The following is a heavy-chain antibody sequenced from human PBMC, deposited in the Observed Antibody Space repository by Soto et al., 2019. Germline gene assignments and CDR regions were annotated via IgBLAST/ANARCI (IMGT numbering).Heavy chain of an antibody. CDR3: ARSQAGNYGDPYYYYYYLDV. CDR2: SSAHNGNT. Sequence: QVQLVQSGAEVKKPGASVKVSCKASGYTFTSYGISWVRQATGQGLEWMGWSSAHNGNTNYAQKLQGRVTMTTDTSTSTAYMEMRSRRSDDTAVYYCARSQAGNYGDPYYYYYYLDVWGKGPTVTVSS. V-gene: IGHV1-18*01. J-gene: IGHJ6*03. CDR1: GYTFTSYG. D-gene: IGHD4-17*01.